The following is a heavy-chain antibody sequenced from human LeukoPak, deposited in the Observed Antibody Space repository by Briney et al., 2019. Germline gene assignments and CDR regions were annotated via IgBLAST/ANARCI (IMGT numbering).Heavy chain of an antibody. D-gene: IGHD5-12*01. CDR2: IKSKTDGGTT. V-gene: IGHV3-15*01. Sequence: GGSLRLSCAASGFTFSNAWMSWVRQAPGKGLEWVGRIKSKTDGGTTDYDAPVKGRFTISRDDSKNTLYLQMNSLKTEDTAVYYCTTDLSSGYDWGYYYYGMDVWGQGTTVTVSS. CDR1: GFTFSNAW. J-gene: IGHJ6*02. CDR3: TTDLSSGYDWGYYYYGMDV.